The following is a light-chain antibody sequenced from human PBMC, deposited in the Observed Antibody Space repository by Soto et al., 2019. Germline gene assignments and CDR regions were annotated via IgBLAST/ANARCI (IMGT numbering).Light chain of an antibody. V-gene: IGKV1-5*01. J-gene: IGKJ1*01. CDR1: RSISDW. CDR2: DAS. CDR3: LQYSYSRT. Sequence: DIQMTQSPSTLSASIGDRVTITCRASRSISDWLAWYQQKPGKAPELLIFDASSLKSGVPSRFSGSGSGTEFTLTISRLQPDDVATYHCLQYSYSRTFGQGTKWISN.